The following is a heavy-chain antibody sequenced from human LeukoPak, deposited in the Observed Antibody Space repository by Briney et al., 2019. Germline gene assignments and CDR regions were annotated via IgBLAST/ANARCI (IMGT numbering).Heavy chain of an antibody. Sequence: GGSLRLSCTASGFTFGDYAMSWFRQAPGKGLEWVGFIRSKAYGGTTEYAASVKGRFTISRDDSKSIAYLQMNSLKTGDTAVYYCTRGQKPYYGDERYYYYMDVWGKGTTVTVSS. V-gene: IGHV3-49*03. CDR3: TRGQKPYYGDERYYYYMDV. J-gene: IGHJ6*03. CDR1: GFTFGDYA. D-gene: IGHD4-17*01. CDR2: IRSKAYGGTT.